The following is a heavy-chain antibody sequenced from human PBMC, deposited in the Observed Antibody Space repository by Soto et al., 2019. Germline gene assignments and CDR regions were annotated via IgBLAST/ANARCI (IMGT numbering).Heavy chain of an antibody. Sequence: GGSLRLSCAASGFTFSSYGMHWVRQAPGKGLEWVAVISYDGSNKYYADSVKGRFTISRDNSKNTLYLQMNSLRAEDTAVYYCTSGDLYYYYGMDVWGQGTTVTV. V-gene: IGHV3-30*03. J-gene: IGHJ6*02. CDR3: TSGDLYYYYGMDV. CDR2: ISYDGSNK. D-gene: IGHD3-16*01. CDR1: GFTFSSYG.